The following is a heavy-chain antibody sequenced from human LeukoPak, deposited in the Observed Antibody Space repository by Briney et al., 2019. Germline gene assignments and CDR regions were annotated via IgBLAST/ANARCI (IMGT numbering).Heavy chain of an antibody. V-gene: IGHV3-30*02. J-gene: IGHJ3*02. CDR2: IRYDGTGQ. CDR1: GFSFSDYG. CDR3: ARGNSNGFDI. D-gene: IGHD1-7*01. Sequence: GGSLRLSCAASGFSFSDYGLYWVRQAPGKGLEWVSFIRYDGTGQYYADSVKGRLTISRDNSKNMLYLQLNSVRPDDTAVYYCARGNSNGFDIWGQGTMVTVSS.